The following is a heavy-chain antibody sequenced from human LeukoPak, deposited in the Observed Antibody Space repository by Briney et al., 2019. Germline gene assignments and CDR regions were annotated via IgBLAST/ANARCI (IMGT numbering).Heavy chain of an antibody. CDR3: AKATALYYYYMDA. D-gene: IGHD5-18*01. CDR2: ISGSGGST. J-gene: IGHJ6*03. CDR1: GFTFSNYA. V-gene: IGHV3-23*01. Sequence: GGSLRLSCAASGFTFSNYAMSWVRQAPGKGLEWVSAISGSGGSTYYADSVKGRFTISRDNSKDTLYLQMNSLRAEDTAVYYCAKATALYYYYMDAWGKGTTVTVSS.